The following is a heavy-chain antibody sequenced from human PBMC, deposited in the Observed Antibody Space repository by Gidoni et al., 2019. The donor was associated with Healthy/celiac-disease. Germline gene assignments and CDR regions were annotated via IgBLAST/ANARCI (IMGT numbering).Heavy chain of an antibody. J-gene: IGHJ6*02. CDR3: ARDGGAVQDYYYGMDV. V-gene: IGHV3-20*01. Sequence: EVQLVESGGGVVRPGGSLRLSCAASGFTFDDYGMSWVRQAPGKGLEWVSGINWNGGSTGYADSVKGRFTISRDNAKNSLYLQMNSLRAEDTALYHCARDGGAVQDYYYGMDVWGQGTTVTVSS. D-gene: IGHD3-16*01. CDR2: INWNGGST. CDR1: GFTFDDYG.